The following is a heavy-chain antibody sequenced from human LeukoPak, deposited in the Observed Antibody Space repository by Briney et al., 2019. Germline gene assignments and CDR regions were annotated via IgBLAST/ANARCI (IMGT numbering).Heavy chain of an antibody. CDR2: IFYSGST. D-gene: IGHD3-16*02. CDR3: ARSLSGYYFDY. CDR1: AGSISSHY. J-gene: IGHJ4*02. V-gene: IGHV4-59*11. Sequence: SETLSLTCAVSAGSISSHYWSWIRQPPGKGLEWIGYIFYSGSTSYNPSLKSRVTMSVDTSKNQFSLRLSSVTAADTAVYYCARSLSGYYFDYWGQGTLATVSS.